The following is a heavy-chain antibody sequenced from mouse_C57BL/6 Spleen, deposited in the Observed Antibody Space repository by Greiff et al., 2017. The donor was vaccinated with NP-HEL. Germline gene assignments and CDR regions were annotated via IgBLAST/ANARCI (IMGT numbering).Heavy chain of an antibody. D-gene: IGHD1-1*01. V-gene: IGHV5-6*02. CDR3: ASRYYYD. J-gene: IGHJ2*01. CDR2: ISSGGSYT. CDR1: GFTFSSYG. Sequence: EVKLMESGGDLVKPGGSLKLYCAASGFTFSSYGMSWVRQTPDKRLEWVATISSGGSYTYYPDSVKGRFTISRDNAKNTLYLQMSSLKSEDTAMYYCASRYYYDWGKGTTLTVSS.